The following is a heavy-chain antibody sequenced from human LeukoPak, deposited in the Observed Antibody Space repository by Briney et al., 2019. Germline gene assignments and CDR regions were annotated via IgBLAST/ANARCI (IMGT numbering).Heavy chain of an antibody. V-gene: IGHV3-23*01. CDR1: GFTFSSYA. D-gene: IGHD6-19*01. Sequence: SGGSLRLSCAASGFTFSSYAVSWVRQAPGKGLEWVSAISGSGGSTYYADSVKGRFTISRDNSKNTLYLQMNSLRAEDTAVYYCAKPPSREWLVFGYWGQGTLVTVSS. J-gene: IGHJ4*02. CDR3: AKPPSREWLVFGY. CDR2: ISGSGGST.